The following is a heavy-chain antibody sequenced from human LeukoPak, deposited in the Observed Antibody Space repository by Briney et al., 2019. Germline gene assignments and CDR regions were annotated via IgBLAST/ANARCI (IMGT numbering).Heavy chain of an antibody. CDR1: GYTFTSYD. J-gene: IGHJ4*02. D-gene: IGHD2-15*01. CDR2: INPSGGST. CDR3: ARPRLSGYSDY. V-gene: IGHV1-46*01. Sequence: GASVKVSCKASGYTFTSYDINWVRQATGQGLEWMGIINPSGGSTSYAQKFQGKVTMTRDMSTSTVYMELSSLRSEDTAVYYCARPRLSGYSDYWGQGTLVTVSS.